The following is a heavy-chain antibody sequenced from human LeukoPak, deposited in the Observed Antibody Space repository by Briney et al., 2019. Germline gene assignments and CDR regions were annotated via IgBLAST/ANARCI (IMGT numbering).Heavy chain of an antibody. V-gene: IGHV4-59*01. J-gene: IGHJ4*02. Sequence: SETLSLTCTVSGGSISSYYWSWIRQPPGKGLEWIGHIYYSGTTNYNPSLKSRVTISVDTSKNLFSLKLSSVTSADTAVYYCAPHSSPWPLFDSWGQGTLVTVSS. CDR3: APHSSPWPLFDS. CDR2: IYYSGTT. D-gene: IGHD6-19*01. CDR1: GGSISSYY.